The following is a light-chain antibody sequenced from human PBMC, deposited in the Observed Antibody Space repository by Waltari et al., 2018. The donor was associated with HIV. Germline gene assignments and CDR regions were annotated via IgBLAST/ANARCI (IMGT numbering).Light chain of an antibody. CDR3: QQSYSTLALT. CDR2: AAS. J-gene: IGKJ4*01. CDR1: QSISSY. Sequence: DIQMTQSPSSLSASVGDRITITCRASQSISSYLNWYQQKPGKAPQLLIYAASSLQSGVPSRFSGSGAGKDFTLTISSLQPEDFATYYCQQSYSTLALTFGGGTKVEIK. V-gene: IGKV1-39*01.